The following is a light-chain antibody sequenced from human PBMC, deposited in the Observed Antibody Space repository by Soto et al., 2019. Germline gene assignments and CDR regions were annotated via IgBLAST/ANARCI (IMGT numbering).Light chain of an antibody. CDR2: WAS. V-gene: IGKV4-1*01. CDR3: LQYYSTGT. J-gene: IGKJ1*01. CDR1: QSVLYSSNNKNY. Sequence: DIVMTQSPDSLAVSLGERATINCKSSQSVLYSSNNKNYLAWYQHKPGQPPKLLIYWASTRESGVPDRFSGSGSGTDFTLTSSSLQAEDVAVYCCLQYYSTGTFGQGTKVEIK.